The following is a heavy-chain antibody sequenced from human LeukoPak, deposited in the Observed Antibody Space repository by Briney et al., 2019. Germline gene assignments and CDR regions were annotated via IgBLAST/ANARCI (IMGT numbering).Heavy chain of an antibody. CDR2: IYYSGST. Sequence: PSETLSLTCTVSGGSISSSSYYWGWIRQPPGKGLEWIGSIYYSGSTYYNPSLKSRVTISVDTSKNQFSLKVNSVTAADTAVYYCGCVDAYSYYYGIDVWGQGTTVTVSS. V-gene: IGHV4-39*07. CDR3: GCVDAYSYYYGIDV. J-gene: IGHJ6*02. CDR1: GGSISSSSYY. D-gene: IGHD5-12*01.